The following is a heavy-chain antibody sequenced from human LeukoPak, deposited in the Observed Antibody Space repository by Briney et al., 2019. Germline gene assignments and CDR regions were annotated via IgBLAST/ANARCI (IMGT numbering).Heavy chain of an antibody. J-gene: IGHJ4*02. CDR3: ARDNSVTIAGHHTLDY. Sequence: PSETLSLTCAVSGGSISSSNWWNWVRQPPGKGLEWIGEIHHSGRTNYNPPLKSRVTISVDKSKNQFSLNLSSVTAADTAVYYCARDNSVTIAGHHTLDYWGQGTLVTVSS. D-gene: IGHD4-17*01. CDR1: GGSISSSNW. CDR2: IHHSGRT. V-gene: IGHV4-4*02.